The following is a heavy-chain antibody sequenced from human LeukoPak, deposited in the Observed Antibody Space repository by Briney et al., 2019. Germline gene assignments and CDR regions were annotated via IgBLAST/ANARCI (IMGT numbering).Heavy chain of an antibody. CDR3: ARDTVYCGGDCYPYGMDV. J-gene: IGHJ6*02. D-gene: IGHD2-21*02. CDR2: ISSNGGST. CDR1: GFTFSSYA. V-gene: IGHV3-64*01. Sequence: QPGGSLRLSCAASGFTFSSYAMHWVRQAPGKGLEYVSAISSNGGSTYYANSVKGRFTISRDNSKNTLYLQMGSLRAEDMAVYYCARDTVYCGGDCYPYGMDVWGQGTTVTVPS.